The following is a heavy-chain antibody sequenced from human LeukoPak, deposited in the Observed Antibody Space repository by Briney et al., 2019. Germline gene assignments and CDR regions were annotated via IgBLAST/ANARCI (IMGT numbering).Heavy chain of an antibody. D-gene: IGHD3-22*01. J-gene: IGHJ4*02. Sequence: ASVKVSCKASGGTFSSYAISWVRQAPGQGLEWMGGIIPIFGTANYAQKFQGRVTITADESTSTAYMELSSLRSEDTAVYYCAHFYYYDSSGYEVYWGQGTLVTVSS. V-gene: IGHV1-69*13. CDR1: GGTFSSYA. CDR2: IIPIFGTA. CDR3: AHFYYYDSSGYEVY.